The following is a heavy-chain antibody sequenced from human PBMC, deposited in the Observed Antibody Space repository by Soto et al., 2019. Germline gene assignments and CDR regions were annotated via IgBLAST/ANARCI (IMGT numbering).Heavy chain of an antibody. D-gene: IGHD6-13*01. CDR1: GFTFSSYS. CDR2: ISSSSSTI. J-gene: IGHJ5*02. V-gene: IGHV3-48*01. CDR3: ARDTGPLVRKYNWFDP. Sequence: GGSLRLSCAASGFTFSSYSMNWVRQAPGKGLEWVSYISSSSSTIYYADSVKGRFTISRDNAKNSLYLQMNSLRAEDTAVYYCARDTGPLVRKYNWFDPWGQGTLVTVSS.